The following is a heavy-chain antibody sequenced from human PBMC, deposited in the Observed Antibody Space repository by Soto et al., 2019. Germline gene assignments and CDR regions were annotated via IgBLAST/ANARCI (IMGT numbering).Heavy chain of an antibody. D-gene: IGHD3-9*01. CDR3: ARDLYDILVSTGPFDY. CDR2: IWYDGSNK. J-gene: IGHJ4*02. Sequence: GGSLRLSRAASGFTFSSYGMHWVRQAPGKGLEWVAVIWYDGSNKYYADSVKGRFTISRDNSKNTLYLQMNSLRAEDTAVYYCARDLYDILVSTGPFDYWGQGTLVTVSS. V-gene: IGHV3-33*01. CDR1: GFTFSSYG.